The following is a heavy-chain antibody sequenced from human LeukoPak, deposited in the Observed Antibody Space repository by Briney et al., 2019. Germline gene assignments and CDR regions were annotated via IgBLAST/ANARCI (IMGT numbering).Heavy chain of an antibody. V-gene: IGHV3-73*01. J-gene: IGHJ4*02. D-gene: IGHD2-15*01. CDR2: IRSKANSYAT. CDR3: TAGVAAWGFDY. Sequence: PGGSLKLSCAASGFTFSGSAMHWVRQASGKGLAWVGRIRSKANSYATAYAASVKGRFTISRDDSKNTAYLQMNSLKTEDTAVYYCTAGVAAWGFDYWGQGTLVTVSS. CDR1: GFTFSGSA.